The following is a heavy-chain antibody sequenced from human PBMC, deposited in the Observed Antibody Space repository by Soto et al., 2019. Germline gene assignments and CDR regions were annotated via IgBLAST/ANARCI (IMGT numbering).Heavy chain of an antibody. CDR3: IRVESPYYYDY. CDR1: GFIFSGSA. Sequence: EVQLVESGGGLVQPGGSLKLSCAASGFIFSGSAVHWVRQASGKGLEWVGRILSKAGNYATAYPASMKGRFTISRDDSENTAFLQMNSLKTEDTAVYYCIRVESPYYYDYWGQGTLVAVSS. V-gene: IGHV3-73*01. CDR2: ILSKAGNYAT. J-gene: IGHJ4*02.